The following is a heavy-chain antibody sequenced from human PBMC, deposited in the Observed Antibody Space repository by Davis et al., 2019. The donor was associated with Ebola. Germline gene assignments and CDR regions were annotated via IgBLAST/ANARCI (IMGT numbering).Heavy chain of an antibody. D-gene: IGHD2-2*01. CDR1: GFTFSSYA. Sequence: PGGSLRLSCAASGFTFSSYAMHWVRQAPGKGLEWVAVISYDGSKKYYADSVKGRFTISRDNSKNTLYLQMNSLRAEDTAVYYCARGWDIVLLPATMAAAFDIWGQGTMVTVSP. CDR2: ISYDGSKK. J-gene: IGHJ3*02. V-gene: IGHV3-30*04. CDR3: ARGWDIVLLPATMAAAFDI.